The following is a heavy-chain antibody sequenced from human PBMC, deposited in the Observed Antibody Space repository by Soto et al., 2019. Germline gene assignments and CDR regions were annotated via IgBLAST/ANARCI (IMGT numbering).Heavy chain of an antibody. CDR1: GYTVTGYD. CDR2: MNRNTGYT. Sequence: ASVKVSCKASGYTVTGYDIHWVRQATGQGLEWMGWMNRNTGYTANAQKVQGRVTMTIDTSMYTAYMELRSLRSDDTAVYYCAKNGQPPYYYYGMDVWGQGTTVTVSS. CDR3: AKNGQPPYYYYGMDV. J-gene: IGHJ6*02. D-gene: IGHD2-8*01. V-gene: IGHV1-8*01.